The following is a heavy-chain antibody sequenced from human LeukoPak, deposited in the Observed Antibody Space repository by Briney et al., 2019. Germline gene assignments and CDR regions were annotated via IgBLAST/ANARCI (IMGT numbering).Heavy chain of an antibody. CDR1: GFTFRSYD. Sequence: GGSLRLSCAASGFTFRSYDMHWVRQVTGKGLEWVSAVGISGDTYYAGYVKCRFTISRENAKNSLYLQMNSLTAVDTAVYYCVRGGIQVSGIDEIDYWGQGTLVTVSS. CDR2: VGISGDT. J-gene: IGHJ4*02. D-gene: IGHD6-19*01. V-gene: IGHV3-13*01. CDR3: VRGGIQVSGIDEIDY.